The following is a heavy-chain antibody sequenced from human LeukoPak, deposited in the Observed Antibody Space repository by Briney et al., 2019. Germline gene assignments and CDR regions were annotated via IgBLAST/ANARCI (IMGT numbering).Heavy chain of an antibody. Sequence: GGSLRLSCSASGFTFRSYLMHWVRQAPGKGLEYVSAISGNGGSTYYTDSVKGRFTISRDNSKNTLLLQMSSLRVEDTAVYYCVKALGNIVGTTTYFDYWGQGTLVTVSS. V-gene: IGHV3-64D*06. D-gene: IGHD1-26*01. J-gene: IGHJ4*02. CDR2: ISGNGGST. CDR1: GFTFRSYL. CDR3: VKALGNIVGTTTYFDY.